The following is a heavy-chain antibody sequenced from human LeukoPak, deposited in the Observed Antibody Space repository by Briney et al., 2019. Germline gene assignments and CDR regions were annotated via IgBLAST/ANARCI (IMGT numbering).Heavy chain of an antibody. CDR2: IYPGDSDT. V-gene: IGHV5-51*01. CDR3: ARQYDFWSGYRDSYYMDV. CDR1: GYSFTSYW. Sequence: GESLKISCKGSGYSFTSYWIGWVRQMPGKGLEWMGIIYPGDSDTRYSPSFQGQVTISADKSISTAYLQWSSLKASDTAMYYCARQYDFWSGYRDSYYMDVWGKGTTVTVSS. J-gene: IGHJ6*03. D-gene: IGHD3-3*01.